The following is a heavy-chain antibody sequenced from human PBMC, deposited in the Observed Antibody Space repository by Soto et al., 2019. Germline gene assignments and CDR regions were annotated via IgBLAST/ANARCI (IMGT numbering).Heavy chain of an antibody. CDR1: GYTFTSYD. V-gene: IGHV1-8*01. D-gene: IGHD3-3*01. Sequence: ASVKVSCKASGYTFTSYDINWVRQATGQGLEWMGWMNPNSGNTGYAQKFQGRVTMTRNTSISTAYMELSSLRSEDTAVYYCARGPKYYDFWSGYYASDFDYWGQGTLVTVSS. CDR3: ARGPKYYDFWSGYYASDFDY. CDR2: MNPNSGNT. J-gene: IGHJ4*02.